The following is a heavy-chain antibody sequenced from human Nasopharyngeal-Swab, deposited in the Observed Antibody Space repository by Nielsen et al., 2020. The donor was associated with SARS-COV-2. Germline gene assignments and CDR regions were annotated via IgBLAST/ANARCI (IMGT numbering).Heavy chain of an antibody. CDR3: ARADYYYDSSGYFAGYYFDY. CDR2: IYYSGCT. V-gene: IGHV4-59*01. D-gene: IGHD3-22*01. J-gene: IGHJ4*02. CDR1: GGSISSYY. Sequence: SETLSLTCTVSGGSISSYYWSWIRQPPGKGLEWIGYIYYSGCTNYNPSLKSRVTISVDTSKNQFSLKLSSVTAADTAVYYCARADYYYDSSGYFAGYYFDYWGQGTLVTVSS.